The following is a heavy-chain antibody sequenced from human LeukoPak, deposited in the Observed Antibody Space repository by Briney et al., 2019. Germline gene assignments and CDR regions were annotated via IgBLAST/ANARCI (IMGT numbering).Heavy chain of an antibody. CDR1: GYTFTSYD. CDR3: AREGREYSSSSFNNWFDP. Sequence: ASVKVSCKASGYTFTSYDINWVRQATGQGLEWMGWMNPNSGNTGYAQKFQGRVTMTRNTSISTAYMELSRLRSDDTAVYYCAREGREYSSSSFNNWFDPWGQGTLVTVSS. D-gene: IGHD6-6*01. V-gene: IGHV1-8*01. CDR2: MNPNSGNT. J-gene: IGHJ5*02.